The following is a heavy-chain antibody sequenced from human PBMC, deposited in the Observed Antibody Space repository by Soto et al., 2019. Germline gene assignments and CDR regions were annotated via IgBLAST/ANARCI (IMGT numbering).Heavy chain of an antibody. CDR1: GFTVSSNY. CDR3: ARDFVVVAAAGRGSYYYYGMDV. D-gene: IGHD6-13*01. Sequence: EVQLVESGGGLIQPGGSLRLSCAASGFTVSSNYMSWVRQAPGKGLEWVSVIYSGGSTYYADSVKGRFPISRDNSNNTLFLQMNSLRAEDTAVYYCARDFVVVAAAGRGSYYYYGMDVWGQGTTVTVSS. CDR2: IYSGGST. V-gene: IGHV3-53*01. J-gene: IGHJ6*02.